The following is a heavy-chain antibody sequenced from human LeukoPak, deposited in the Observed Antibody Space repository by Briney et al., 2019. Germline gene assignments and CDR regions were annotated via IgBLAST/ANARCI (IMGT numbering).Heavy chain of an antibody. CDR3: ARYCSGGSCYSDAFDI. J-gene: IGHJ3*02. CDR2: IYYSGST. D-gene: IGHD2-15*01. V-gene: IGHV4-39*07. CDR1: GGSISSSSYY. Sequence: SETLSLTCTVSGGSISSSSYYWGWIRQPPGKGLEWIGSIYYSGSTNYNPSLKSRVTISVDTSKNQFSLKLSSVTAADTAVYYCARYCSGGSCYSDAFDIWGQGTMVTVSS.